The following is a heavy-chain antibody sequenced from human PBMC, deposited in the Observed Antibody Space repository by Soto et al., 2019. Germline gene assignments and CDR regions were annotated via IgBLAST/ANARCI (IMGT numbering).Heavy chain of an antibody. CDR3: ARQGFGELHGLVDV. D-gene: IGHD3-10*01. CDR2: MGYNGFT. CDR1: GGPMNNYY. V-gene: IGHV4-59*08. Sequence: QVQLQESGPGLVKPSETLSLTCTISGGPMNNYYCSWFRQLRGQGLEWIGYMGYNGFTRYNPSLRSRVAISLDTAKNQFSLNLSSVTAADTALYYCARQGFGELHGLVDVWGQGITVTVSS. J-gene: IGHJ6*02.